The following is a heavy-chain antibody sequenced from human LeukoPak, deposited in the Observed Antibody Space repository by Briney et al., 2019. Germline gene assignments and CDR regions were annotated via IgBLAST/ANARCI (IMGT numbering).Heavy chain of an antibody. Sequence: GGSLRLSCAASGFTFSSYAMHWVRQAPGKGLEWVAVISYDGSNKYYADSVKGRFTISRDNSKNTLYLQMNSLRAEDTAVYYCAKDTRSIQIWAAGFDYWGQGTLVTVSS. J-gene: IGHJ4*02. CDR2: ISYDGSNK. D-gene: IGHD5-18*01. V-gene: IGHV3-30-3*01. CDR3: AKDTRSIQIWAAGFDY. CDR1: GFTFSSYA.